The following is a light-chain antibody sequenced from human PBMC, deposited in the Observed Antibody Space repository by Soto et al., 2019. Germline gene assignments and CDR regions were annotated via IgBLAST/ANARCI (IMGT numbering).Light chain of an antibody. CDR3: SSYAGNSIYV. V-gene: IGLV2-8*01. CDR2: DVN. CDR1: SSDVGRYDY. Sequence: QSALTQPASVSGSPGQPITISCTGTSSDVGRYDYVSWYQHHPGKAPKLMMFDVNKRPSGVPDRFSGSRSGNTASLTVSGLQAEDEADYFCSSYAGNSIYVFGTGTKVTVL. J-gene: IGLJ1*01.